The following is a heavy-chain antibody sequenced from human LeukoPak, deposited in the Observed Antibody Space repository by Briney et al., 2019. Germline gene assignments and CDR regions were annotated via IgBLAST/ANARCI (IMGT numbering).Heavy chain of an antibody. Sequence: ASVKVSCKASGYTFTGYYMHWVRQAPGQGLEWMGWINPNSGGTNYAQKFQGRVTMTRDTSISTAYMELSRLRSDDTAVYYCARSSYYDGSGYRTFDYWGQGTLVTVSS. V-gene: IGHV1-2*02. CDR3: ARSSYYDGSGYRTFDY. D-gene: IGHD3-22*01. CDR1: GYTFTGYY. J-gene: IGHJ4*02. CDR2: INPNSGGT.